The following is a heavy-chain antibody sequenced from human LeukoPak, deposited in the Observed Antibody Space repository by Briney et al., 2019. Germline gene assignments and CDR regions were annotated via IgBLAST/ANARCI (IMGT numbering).Heavy chain of an antibody. J-gene: IGHJ4*02. CDR2: TNQEGSEK. CDR1: GFAISTYW. D-gene: IGHD5-12*01. Sequence: GGSLRLSCAASGFAISTYWMSWVRQAPGKGLEWVANTNQEGSEKYYVDSVKGRFTISKDNAKNSLYLQMNNLRAEDTAVYYCARDPKWLDYWGQGTLVTVSS. CDR3: ARDPKWLDY. V-gene: IGHV3-7*01.